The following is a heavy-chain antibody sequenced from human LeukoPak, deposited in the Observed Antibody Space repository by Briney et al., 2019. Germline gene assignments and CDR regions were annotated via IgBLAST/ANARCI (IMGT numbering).Heavy chain of an antibody. Sequence: GASVKVSCKASGGTFSSYAISWVRQAPGQGLEWMGGIIPIFGTANYAQKFQGRVTINADKSTSTAYMELSSLRSEDTAVYYCAREDNYYMDVWGKGTTVTVSS. V-gene: IGHV1-69*06. CDR3: AREDNYYMDV. J-gene: IGHJ6*03. CDR2: IIPIFGTA. CDR1: GGTFSSYA.